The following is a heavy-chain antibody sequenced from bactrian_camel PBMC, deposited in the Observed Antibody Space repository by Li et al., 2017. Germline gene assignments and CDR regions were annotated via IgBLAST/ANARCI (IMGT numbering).Heavy chain of an antibody. J-gene: IGHJ6*01. D-gene: IGHD7*01. CDR3: AASHEAGGTWPFVY. CDR2: IYRDGDNT. V-gene: IGHV3S6*01. CDR1: W. Sequence: VQLVESGGGLVQPGGSLRLSCAAPWKGLECMSGIYRDGDNTYYADSVKGRFTISRDNAKNTLFLQMNSLCPEDTAAYYCAASHEAGGTWPFVYWGQGTQVTVS.